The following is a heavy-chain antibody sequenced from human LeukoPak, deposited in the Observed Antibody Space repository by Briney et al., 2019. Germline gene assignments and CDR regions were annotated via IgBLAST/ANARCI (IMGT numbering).Heavy chain of an antibody. Sequence: PSETLSLTCTVSGGSIRSYYWSWIRQPPGKGLEWIGYIYYSGSTNYNPSHKSRVSISVDTSKNQFSLKLSSVTAADTAVYYCARTGSTVTMLYPFDHWGQGTLVTVSS. CDR2: IYYSGST. CDR1: GGSIRSYY. V-gene: IGHV4-59*01. J-gene: IGHJ4*02. D-gene: IGHD4-17*01. CDR3: ARTGSTVTMLYPFDH.